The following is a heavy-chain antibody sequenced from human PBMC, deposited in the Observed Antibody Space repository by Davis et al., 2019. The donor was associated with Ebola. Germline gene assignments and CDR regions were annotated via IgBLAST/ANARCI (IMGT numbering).Heavy chain of an antibody. CDR3: ARDDYDSSGYSLLDY. CDR2: ISYDGSNK. V-gene: IGHV3-30*04. CDR1: GFTFSSYA. D-gene: IGHD3-22*01. J-gene: IGHJ4*02. Sequence: GESLKISCAASGFTFSSYAMHWVRQAPGKGLEWVAVISYDGSNKYYADSVKGRFTISRDNSKNTLYLQMNSLRAEDTAVYYCARDDYDSSGYSLLDYWGQGTLVTVSS.